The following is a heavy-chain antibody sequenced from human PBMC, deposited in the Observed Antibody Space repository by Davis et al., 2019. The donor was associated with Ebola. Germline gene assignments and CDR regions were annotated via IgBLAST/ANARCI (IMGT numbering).Heavy chain of an antibody. D-gene: IGHD3-22*01. J-gene: IGHJ4*02. CDR1: GGSISGHY. CDR2: IYSSGST. CDR3: ARGSYADSGGYYRDYLDC. Sequence: MPSETLSLTCTVSGGSISGHYWSWVRQSPGKRLEWIAFIYSSGSTNYNPSLKSRVTISVDTSKNQFSLTLTSVTAADTAAYYCARGSYADSGGYYRDYLDCWGQGSLVTVSS. V-gene: IGHV4-59*08.